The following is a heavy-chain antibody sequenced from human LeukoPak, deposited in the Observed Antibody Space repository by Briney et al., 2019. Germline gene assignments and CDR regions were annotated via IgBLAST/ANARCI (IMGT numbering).Heavy chain of an antibody. CDR2: TSHTGSTM. D-gene: IGHD3-10*01. Sequence: PGGSLRLSCAASGFSFSSYSLNWVRQAPGKGLEWVSYTSHTGSTMSYADSVKGRFTISRDNARNSLYLQMNSLRAEDTAVYYCAIPPLSGTGSSRPLAGMDVWGQGTTVTVSS. J-gene: IGHJ6*02. V-gene: IGHV3-48*04. CDR3: AIPPLSGTGSSRPLAGMDV. CDR1: GFSFSSYS.